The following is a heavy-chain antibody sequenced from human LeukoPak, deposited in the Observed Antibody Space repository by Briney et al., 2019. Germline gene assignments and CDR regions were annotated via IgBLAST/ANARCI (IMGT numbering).Heavy chain of an antibody. D-gene: IGHD4-17*01. CDR1: GYTFTSYD. CDR2: MNPNSGNT. CDR3: ARAPRSIYGDYGWVDY. Sequence: GASVKVSCKASGYTFTSYDINWVRQATGQGLEWMGWMNPNSGNTGYAQKFQGRVTMTRNTSISTAYMELSSLRSDDTAVYYCARAPRSIYGDYGWVDYWGQGTLVTVSS. J-gene: IGHJ4*02. V-gene: IGHV1-8*01.